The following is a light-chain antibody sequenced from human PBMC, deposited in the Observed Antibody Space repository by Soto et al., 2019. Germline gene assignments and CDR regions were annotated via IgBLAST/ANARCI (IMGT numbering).Light chain of an antibody. Sequence: DIVLTQSPGTLSLSPGERATLSCRASQSVGSSYLSWYQQKTGQAPRLLIYDVSSRATGIPDRFSGSGSGTDFTLTISRLEPEDCAVYFCQQYVSSPFTFGPGTKVDIK. J-gene: IGKJ3*01. CDR1: QSVGSSY. CDR3: QQYVSSPFT. CDR2: DVS. V-gene: IGKV3-20*01.